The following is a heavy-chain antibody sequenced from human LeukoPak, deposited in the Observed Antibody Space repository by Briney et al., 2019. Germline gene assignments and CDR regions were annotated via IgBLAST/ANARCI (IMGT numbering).Heavy chain of an antibody. V-gene: IGHV3-23*01. CDR2: ISGSGGST. D-gene: IGHD1-26*01. Sequence: PGGSLRLSCAASGFTFSSYAMSWVRQAPGKGLEWVSAISGSGGSTYYADSVKGRFTISRDNSKNTLYLQMNSLRAEDTAVYYCANLVGAHSPADPASNDYWGQGTLVTVSS. CDR3: ANLVGAHSPADPASNDY. J-gene: IGHJ4*02. CDR1: GFTFSSYA.